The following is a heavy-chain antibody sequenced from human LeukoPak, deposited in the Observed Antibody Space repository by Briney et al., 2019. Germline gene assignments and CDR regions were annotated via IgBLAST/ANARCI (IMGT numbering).Heavy chain of an antibody. J-gene: IGHJ5*02. CDR1: GGSISSYY. CDR2: IHYSGDT. CDR3: AREIVVVAATGDGWFDP. V-gene: IGHV4-59*01. Sequence: SETLSLTCTVSGGSISSYYWSWIRQPPGKGLEWIGYIHYSGDTNYNPSLKSRVTISVDTSKNQFSLKLSSVTAADTAVYYCAREIVVVAATGDGWFDPWGQGTLVTVSS. D-gene: IGHD2-15*01.